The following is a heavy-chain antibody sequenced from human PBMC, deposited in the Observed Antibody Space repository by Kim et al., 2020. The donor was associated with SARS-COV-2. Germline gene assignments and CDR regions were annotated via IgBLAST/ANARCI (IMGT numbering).Heavy chain of an antibody. Sequence: GGSLRLSCAASGFTFSNAWMSWVRQAPGKGLEWVGRIKSKTDGGTTDYAAPVKGRFTISREDSKNTLYLQMNSLKTEDTAVYYCTTGHGGYDFWSGYYEHYYYGMDVWGQGTTVTVSS. V-gene: IGHV3-15*01. CDR1: GFTFSNAW. J-gene: IGHJ6*02. CDR3: TTGHGGYDFWSGYYEHYYYGMDV. CDR2: IKSKTDGGTT. D-gene: IGHD3-3*01.